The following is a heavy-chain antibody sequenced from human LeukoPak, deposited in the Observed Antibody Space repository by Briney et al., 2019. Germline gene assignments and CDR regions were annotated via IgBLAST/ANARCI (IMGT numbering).Heavy chain of an antibody. V-gene: IGHV1-46*01. D-gene: IGHD6-19*01. J-gene: IGHJ4*02. CDR3: ARDAEGIAVAGKQGDFDY. Sequence: GASVKVSCKASGYTFPSYYMHWVGQAPGPGLEWMGIINPSGGSTSYAQKFQGRVTMTRDTSTSTVYMELSSLRSEDTAVYYCARDAEGIAVAGKQGDFDYWGQGTLVTVSS. CDR2: INPSGGST. CDR1: GYTFPSYY.